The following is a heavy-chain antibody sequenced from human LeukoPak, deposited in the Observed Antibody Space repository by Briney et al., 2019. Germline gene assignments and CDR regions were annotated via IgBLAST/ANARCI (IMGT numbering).Heavy chain of an antibody. V-gene: IGHV1-8*01. Sequence: ASVKVSCKASGYTFTSYDINWVRQATGQGFEWMGWMNPNSGNTGYAQRFQGRVTMTGNTSISTAYMELSSLRSEDTAVYYCARGRGRAGGYDSGGGFDYWGQGTLVTVSS. CDR3: ARGRGRAGGYDSGGGFDY. CDR1: GYTFTSYD. D-gene: IGHD5-12*01. CDR2: MNPNSGNT. J-gene: IGHJ4*02.